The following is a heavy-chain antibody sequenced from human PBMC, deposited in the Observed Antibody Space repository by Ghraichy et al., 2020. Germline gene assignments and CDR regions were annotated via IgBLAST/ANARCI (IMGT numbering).Heavy chain of an antibody. D-gene: IGHD6-19*01. CDR1: GGSISSYY. CDR3: ARGGGDSSGWYAADTYYFDY. CDR2: IYYSGST. V-gene: IGHV4-59*01. J-gene: IGHJ4*02. Sequence: SETLSLTCTVSGGSISSYYWSWIRQPPGKGLEWIGYIYYSGSTNYNPSLKSRVTISVDTSKNQFSLKLSSVTAADTAVYYCARGGGDSSGWYAADTYYFDYWGQGTLVTVSS.